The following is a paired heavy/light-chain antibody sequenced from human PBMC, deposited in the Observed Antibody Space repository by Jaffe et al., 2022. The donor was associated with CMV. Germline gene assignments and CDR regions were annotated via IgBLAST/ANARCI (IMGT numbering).Heavy chain of an antibody. Sequence: QVQLVQSGAEVKEPGASVKVSCQASGYTFTIYDIFWVRQASGQGLEWMGWIYPNSGNTDYAQKFQGRLTMTRNISINTAYMELRSLTSEDTAVYYCARRHDSTYYTFQTWGQGTLVTVSS. J-gene: IGHJ4*02. CDR3: ARRHDSTYYTFQT. CDR2: IYPNSGNT. V-gene: IGHV1-8*01. CDR1: GYTFTIYD. D-gene: IGHD3-3*01.
Light chain of an antibody. V-gene: IGKV3-11*01. Sequence: EIVLTQSPATLSLSPGERATLSCRASQSIIHYLAWFQQKPGQAPRLLMYDASNRATGIPARFSGSGSGTDFILTISSLEPEDFAVYYCQHRTNWPPRVTFGQGTRLEIK. CDR3: QHRTNWPPRVT. CDR2: DAS. J-gene: IGKJ5*01. CDR1: QSIIHY.